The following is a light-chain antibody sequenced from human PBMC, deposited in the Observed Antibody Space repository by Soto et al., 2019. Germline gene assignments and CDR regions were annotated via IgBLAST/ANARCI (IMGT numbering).Light chain of an antibody. CDR1: QNIRSS. CDR2: DAS. J-gene: IGKJ5*01. Sequence: EVVMTQSPASLSASPGERVTLSCRASQNIRSSLAWYQQRPGQAPRLIIYDASNRATGIPARFSGSGSGTDFTLTISSLEHEDFAVYYCQQRSNWPHTFGQGTRLEIK. CDR3: QQRSNWPHT. V-gene: IGKV3-11*01.